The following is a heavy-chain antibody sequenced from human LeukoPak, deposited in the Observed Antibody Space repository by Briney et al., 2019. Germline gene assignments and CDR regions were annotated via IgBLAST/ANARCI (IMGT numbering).Heavy chain of an antibody. D-gene: IGHD6-19*01. J-gene: IGHJ4*02. CDR1: GGTFSSYA. Sequence: SVKVSCKASGGTFSSYAISWVRQAPGQGLEWMGGIIPIFGTANYTQKFQGRVTITADESTSTAYMELSSLRSEDTAVYYCARAASSGWRGYYFDYWGRGNLVTVSS. CDR3: ARAASSGWRGYYFDY. CDR2: IIPIFGTA. V-gene: IGHV1-69*13.